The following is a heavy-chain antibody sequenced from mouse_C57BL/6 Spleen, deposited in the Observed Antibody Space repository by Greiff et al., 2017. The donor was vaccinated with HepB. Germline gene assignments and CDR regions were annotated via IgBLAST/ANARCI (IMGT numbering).Heavy chain of an antibody. D-gene: IGHD1-1*01. J-gene: IGHJ1*03. CDR2: IDPEDGET. V-gene: IGHV14-2*01. Sequence: EVKLVESGAELVKPGASVKLSCTASGFNIKDYYMHWVKQRTEQGLEWIGRIDPEDGETKYAPKFQGKATITADTSSNTAYLQLSSLTSEDTAVYYCARGDYITTAEGYFDVWGTGTTVTVSS. CDR3: ARGDYITTAEGYFDV. CDR1: GFNIKDYY.